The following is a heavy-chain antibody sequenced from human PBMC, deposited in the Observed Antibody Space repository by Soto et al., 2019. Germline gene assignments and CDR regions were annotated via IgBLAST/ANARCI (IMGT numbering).Heavy chain of an antibody. Sequence: SETLSLTCTVSGGSISSGDYYWSWIRQPPGKGLEWIGYIYYSGSTYYNPSLKSRVTISVDTSKNQFSLKLSSVTAADTAVYYCARGSTRARDYYGMDVWGQGTKVTVSS. CDR2: IYYSGST. CDR3: ARGSTRARDYYGMDV. J-gene: IGHJ6*02. CDR1: GGSISSGDYY. D-gene: IGHD3-10*01. V-gene: IGHV4-30-4*01.